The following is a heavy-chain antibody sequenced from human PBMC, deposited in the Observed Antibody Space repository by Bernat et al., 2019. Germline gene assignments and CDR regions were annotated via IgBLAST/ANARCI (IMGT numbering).Heavy chain of an antibody. CDR1: GYSFTSYW. Sequence: EVQLVQSGAEVKKPGESLRISCKGSGYSFTSYWISGVRQMPGKGLEWMGRIDPSDSYTNYSPSFQCLVTISAAKSISTASLQWSSLKASDTAMYYCAIHGDGYCSSTSCPYYYYYYGMDVWGQGTTVTVSS. V-gene: IGHV5-10-1*03. CDR2: IDPSDSYT. CDR3: AIHGDGYCSSTSCPYYYYYYGMDV. D-gene: IGHD2-2*03. J-gene: IGHJ6*02.